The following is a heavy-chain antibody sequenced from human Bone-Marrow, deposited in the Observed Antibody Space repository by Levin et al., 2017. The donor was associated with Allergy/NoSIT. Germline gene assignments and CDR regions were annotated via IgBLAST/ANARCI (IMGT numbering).Heavy chain of an antibody. CDR1: GASINSTNYY. Sequence: SETLSLTCTVSGASINSTNYYWGWIRQPPGKGLEWIGTIYYNSYTYYNPSLKRRVTISKDTSKNQFSLKLSSVTAADTAVYYCARLAENWNVNWFDPWGQGTLVTVSS. CDR3: ARLAENWNVNWFDP. V-gene: IGHV4-39*07. J-gene: IGHJ5*02. CDR2: IYYNSYT. D-gene: IGHD1-1*01.